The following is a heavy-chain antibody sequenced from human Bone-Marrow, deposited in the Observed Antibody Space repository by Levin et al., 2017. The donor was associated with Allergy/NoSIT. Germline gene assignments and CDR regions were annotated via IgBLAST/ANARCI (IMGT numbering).Heavy chain of an antibody. Sequence: SQTLSLTCAISGDSVSSNSAAWNWIRQSPSRGLEWLGRTYYRSKWYNDYAVSVKSRITINPDTSKNQFSLQLNSVTPEDTAVYYCARVTLKNPPEYSSSPRPHYYYYYGMDVWGQGTTVTVSS. J-gene: IGHJ6*02. CDR1: GDSVSSNSAA. V-gene: IGHV6-1*01. CDR2: TYYRSKWYN. D-gene: IGHD6-6*01. CDR3: ARVTLKNPPEYSSSPRPHYYYYYGMDV.